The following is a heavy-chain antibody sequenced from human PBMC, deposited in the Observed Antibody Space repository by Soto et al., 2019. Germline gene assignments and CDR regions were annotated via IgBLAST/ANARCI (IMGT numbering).Heavy chain of an antibody. CDR2: IIPIFGIA. Sequence: QVQLVQSGAEVTKPGSSVKVSCKASGGTFSRYSITWVRQAPGHGLEWIGRIIPIFGIANYAQKFQVRVTITADESTSTAYMELSSLRSDDTAVYYCAREDRDRETGLVPAAIDGMDVWGQGTTVTVSS. V-gene: IGHV1-69*08. CDR1: GGTFSRYS. J-gene: IGHJ6*02. CDR3: AREDRDRETGLVPAAIDGMDV. D-gene: IGHD2-2*01.